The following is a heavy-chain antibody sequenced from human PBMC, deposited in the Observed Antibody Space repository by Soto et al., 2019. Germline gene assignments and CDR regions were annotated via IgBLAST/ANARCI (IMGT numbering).Heavy chain of an antibody. D-gene: IGHD2-15*01. CDR1: GGSISSGGYY. J-gene: IGHJ3*02. CDR2: IYYSGST. V-gene: IGHV4-31*03. Sequence: SETLSLTCTVSGGSISSGGYYWSWIRQHPGKGLEWIGYIYYSGSTYYNPSLKSRVTISVDTSKNQFSLKLSSVTAADTAVYYCAREASGYCSGGSCYSAYDAFDIWGQGTMVTVSS. CDR3: AREASGYCSGGSCYSAYDAFDI.